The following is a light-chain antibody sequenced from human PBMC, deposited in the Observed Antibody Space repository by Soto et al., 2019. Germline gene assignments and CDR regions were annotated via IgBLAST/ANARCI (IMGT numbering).Light chain of an antibody. CDR1: SSDVGGYNY. CDR2: DVS. Sequence: QSVLTQPPSASGSPGQSVTISCTGTSSDVGGYNYVSWYQQHPGKAPKLIIYDVSKLPSGVPDRFSGSKSGNTASLTVSGLQAEDEAAYYCRSYAGSNNFGFGGGTQLTVL. J-gene: IGLJ2*01. CDR3: RSYAGSNNFG. V-gene: IGLV2-8*01.